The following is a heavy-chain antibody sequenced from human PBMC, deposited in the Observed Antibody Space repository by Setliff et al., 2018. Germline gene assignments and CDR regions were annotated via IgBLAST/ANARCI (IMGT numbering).Heavy chain of an antibody. CDR1: GYSFTTYW. D-gene: IGHD2-15*01. Sequence: GESLKISCKGSGYSFTTYWIGWVRQMPGKGLEWMGVIYPGDSDTRYSPSFQGQVTISADKSISTAYLQWSSLQASDTAMYYCARPSYCGGGYCYSSPYFFDYWGQGTLVTVSS. CDR2: IYPGDSDT. CDR3: ARPSYCGGGYCYSSPYFFDY. J-gene: IGHJ4*02. V-gene: IGHV5-51*01.